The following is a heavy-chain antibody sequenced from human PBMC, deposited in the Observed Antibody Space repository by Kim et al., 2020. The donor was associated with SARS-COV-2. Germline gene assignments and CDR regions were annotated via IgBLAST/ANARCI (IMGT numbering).Heavy chain of an antibody. V-gene: IGHV1-3*01. Sequence: YSQKFQGKVTSTRDTSASTAYMELSSLRSEDTAVYYCARATYSSSPTFDYWGQGTLVTVSS. J-gene: IGHJ4*02. CDR3: ARATYSSSPTFDY. D-gene: IGHD6-6*01.